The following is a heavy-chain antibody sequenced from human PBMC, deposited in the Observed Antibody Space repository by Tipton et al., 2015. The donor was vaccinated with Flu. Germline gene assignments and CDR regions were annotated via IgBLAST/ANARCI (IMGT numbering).Heavy chain of an antibody. D-gene: IGHD3-10*01. J-gene: IGHJ4*02. V-gene: IGHV4-59*11. Sequence: GLVKPSETLSLTCTVSGGSISSHYWSWIRQPPGKGLEWIGYIYYSGSISYNPSLKSRVTISVDTSKNQFSLKLSSVTAADTALYYCARGSGSGTFVIFDYWGQGTLVAVSS. CDR3: ARGSGSGTFVIFDY. CDR1: GGSISSHY. CDR2: IYYSGSI.